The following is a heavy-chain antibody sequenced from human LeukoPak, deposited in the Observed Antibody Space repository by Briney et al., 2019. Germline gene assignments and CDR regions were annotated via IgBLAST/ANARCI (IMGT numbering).Heavy chain of an antibody. V-gene: IGHV3-23*01. J-gene: IGHJ6*02. CDR3: ARGGMGANSQEYFYYGMDV. D-gene: IGHD2-8*01. CDR1: GFTFSSYA. Sequence: GGSLRLSCAASGFTFSSYAMNWVRQAPGKGLEWVSGIGGSGDSTYYADSVKGRFTLSRDNGKNSLYLQMNSLRAEDTAVYYCARGGMGANSQEYFYYGMDVWGQGTTVTVSS. CDR2: IGGSGDST.